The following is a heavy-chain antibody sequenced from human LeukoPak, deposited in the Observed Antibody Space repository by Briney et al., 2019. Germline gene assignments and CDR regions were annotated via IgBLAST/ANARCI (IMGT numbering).Heavy chain of an antibody. D-gene: IGHD2-2*01. CDR3: AREFYCSSTSCYAYYYYGMDV. Sequence: ASVTVSCKASGYTFTSYDINWVRQATGQGLEWMGWMNPNSGNTGYAQKFQGRVTMTRNTSISTAYMELSSLRSEDTAVYYCAREFYCSSTSCYAYYYYGMDVWGQGTTVTVSS. J-gene: IGHJ6*02. CDR2: MNPNSGNT. CDR1: GYTFTSYD. V-gene: IGHV1-8*01.